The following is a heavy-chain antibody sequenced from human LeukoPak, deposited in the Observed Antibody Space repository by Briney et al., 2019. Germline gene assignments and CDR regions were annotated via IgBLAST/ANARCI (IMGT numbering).Heavy chain of an antibody. Sequence: GGSLRLSCAASGFTFSSYSMNWVRQAPGKGLEWVSSISSSSSYIYYADSVKGRFTISRDNAKDSLYLQMNSLRAEDTAVYYCARGLYGGNSVYFDYWGQGTLVTVPS. J-gene: IGHJ4*02. CDR3: ARGLYGGNSVYFDY. CDR2: ISSSSSYI. CDR1: GFTFSSYS. V-gene: IGHV3-21*04. D-gene: IGHD4-23*01.